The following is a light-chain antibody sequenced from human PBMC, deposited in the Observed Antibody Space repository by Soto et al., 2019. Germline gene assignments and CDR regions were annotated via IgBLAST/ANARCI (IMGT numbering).Light chain of an antibody. J-gene: IGLJ2*01. V-gene: IGLV2-14*01. CDR3: SSYISSTTYVV. CDR1: SRDVGGYNF. Sequence: QSALTQPASVSGSPGQSITISCTGTSRDVGGYNFVSWYQLHPGQAPKLMIYEVSNRPSGVSYRFSGSKSGNTAFLTISGLQAEDEADYHCSSYISSTTYVVFGGGTKATVL. CDR2: EVS.